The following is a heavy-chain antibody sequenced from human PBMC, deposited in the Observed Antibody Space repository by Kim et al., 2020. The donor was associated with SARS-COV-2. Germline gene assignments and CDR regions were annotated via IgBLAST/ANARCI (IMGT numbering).Heavy chain of an antibody. V-gene: IGHV4-34*04. D-gene: IGHD3-10*01. CDR3: ARGDMVRGVMGY. J-gene: IGHJ4*02. Sequence: NNTPSLKRRDTLSVETSKNQFSLKLSSVTAADTAVYYCARGDMVRGVMGYWGQGTLVTVSS.